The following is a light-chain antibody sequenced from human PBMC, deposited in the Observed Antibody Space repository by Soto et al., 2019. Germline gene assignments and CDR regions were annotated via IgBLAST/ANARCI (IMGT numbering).Light chain of an antibody. J-gene: IGKJ2*01. CDR1: QSISTS. Sequence: DIQMTQSPSSLSASVGDRVTITCRASQSISTSLVWYQQKPNEAPNLLIYGASTLQSGVPSRFRGSGSGTDFTLTISRLEPEDFAVYYCQQYGRSPFTFGQGTKLQIK. CDR3: QQYGRSPFT. V-gene: IGKV1-39*01. CDR2: GAS.